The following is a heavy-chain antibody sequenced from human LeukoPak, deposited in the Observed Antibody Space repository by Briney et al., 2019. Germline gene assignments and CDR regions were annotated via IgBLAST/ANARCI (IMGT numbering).Heavy chain of an antibody. V-gene: IGHV3-11*01. J-gene: IGHJ4*02. CDR1: GFPFSDYY. Sequence: GGSLRLSCAASGFPFSDYYMSWIRQAPGKGLEWVSYISSSGDTIYYADSVKGRFTISRDNAKNSVHLQMNSLRAEDTAVYYCARDDYDSSGYPTYWGQGTLVTVSS. D-gene: IGHD3-22*01. CDR2: ISSSGDTI. CDR3: ARDDYDSSGYPTY.